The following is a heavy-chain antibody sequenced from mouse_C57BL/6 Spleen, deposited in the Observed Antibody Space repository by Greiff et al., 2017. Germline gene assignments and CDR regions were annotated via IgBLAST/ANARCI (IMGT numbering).Heavy chain of an antibody. Sequence: EVQLVESGGGLVKPGGSLKLSCEASGFTFSSYNMSWVRQTPEKRLEWVATISGGGGYTYSPDSVKGRFTISRANAKNTLYLQMSSLRSEDTALYYCARSYDYDEGFAYWGQGTMVTVSA. V-gene: IGHV5-9*01. J-gene: IGHJ3*01. CDR2: ISGGGGYT. D-gene: IGHD2-4*01. CDR3: ARSYDYDEGFAY. CDR1: GFTFSSYN.